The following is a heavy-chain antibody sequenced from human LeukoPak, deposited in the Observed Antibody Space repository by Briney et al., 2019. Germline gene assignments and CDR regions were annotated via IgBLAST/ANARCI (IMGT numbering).Heavy chain of an antibody. V-gene: IGHV3-7*04. Sequence: GGSLRLSCAASGFTFSSYWMSWVRQVPGKGLEWVANIKQDGSEKYYVDSVKGRFTFSRDNAKNSLYLQMSSLRAEDTAEYYCARVDYGDYIDSWGQGTLVTVSS. CDR3: ARVDYGDYIDS. D-gene: IGHD4-17*01. J-gene: IGHJ4*02. CDR1: GFTFSSYW. CDR2: IKQDGSEK.